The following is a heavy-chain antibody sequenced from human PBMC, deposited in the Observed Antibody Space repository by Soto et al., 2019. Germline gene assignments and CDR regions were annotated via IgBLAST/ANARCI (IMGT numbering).Heavy chain of an antibody. V-gene: IGHV1-69*06. CDR3: ASDCSSTSCYHNYYYYGMDV. CDR2: IIPIFGTA. D-gene: IGHD2-2*01. Sequence: SVKVSCKASGGTFSSYAISWVRQAPGQGLEWMGGIIPIFGTANYAQKFQGRVTITADKSTSTAYMELSSLRSEDTAVYYCASDCSSTSCYHNYYYYGMDVWGQGTTVTVSS. CDR1: GGTFSSYA. J-gene: IGHJ6*02.